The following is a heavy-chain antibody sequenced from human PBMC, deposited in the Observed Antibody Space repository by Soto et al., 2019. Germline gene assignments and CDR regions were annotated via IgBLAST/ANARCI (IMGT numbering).Heavy chain of an antibody. Sequence: GASVELCCEASGYAFACNYMRWVRQAPGQGLEWMGWINPNSGGTNYAQKFQGWVTMTRDTSISTAYMELSRLRSDDTAVYYCARETSSSWSYFRYNWFDPWGQGTLVTVSS. V-gene: IGHV1-2*04. CDR1: GYAFACNY. CDR3: ARETSSSWSYFRYNWFDP. CDR2: INPNSGGT. J-gene: IGHJ5*02. D-gene: IGHD6-13*01.